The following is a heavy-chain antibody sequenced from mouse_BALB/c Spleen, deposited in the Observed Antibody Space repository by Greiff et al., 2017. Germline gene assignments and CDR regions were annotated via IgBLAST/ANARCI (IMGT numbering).Heavy chain of an antibody. CDR1: GFTFSSYA. CDR2: ISSGGSYT. V-gene: IGHV5-9-4*01. D-gene: IGHD2-10*02. J-gene: IGHJ3*01. Sequence: EVQLVESGGGLVKPGGSLKLSCAASGFTFSSYAMSWVRQSPEKRLEWVAEISSGGSYTYYPDTVTGRFTISRDNAKNTLYLEMSSLRSEDTAMYYCAREGIPTGMAYWGQGTLVTVSA. CDR3: AREGIPTGMAY.